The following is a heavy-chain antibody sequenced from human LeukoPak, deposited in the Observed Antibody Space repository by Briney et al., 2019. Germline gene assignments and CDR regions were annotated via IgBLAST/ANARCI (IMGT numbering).Heavy chain of an antibody. CDR3: ARDWSHRCFDY. CDR2: IYSGDSGGST. D-gene: IGHD3-3*01. J-gene: IGHJ4*02. CDR1: GFTVSSNY. Sequence: PGGSLRLSCAASGFTVSSNYMSWVRQAPGKGLEWVSVIYSGDSGGSTYYADSVQGRFTISRDNSKNTLYLQMNSLRAEDTAVYYCARDWSHRCFDYWGQGTLVTVSS. V-gene: IGHV3-53*01.